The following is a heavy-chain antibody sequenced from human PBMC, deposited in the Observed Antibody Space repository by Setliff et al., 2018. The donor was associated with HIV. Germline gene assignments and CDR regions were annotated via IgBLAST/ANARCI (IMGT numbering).Heavy chain of an antibody. CDR3: ARARVPSSQWDN. J-gene: IGHJ4*02. Sequence: LRLSCSASGFTFSSNAMHWVRQAPGKGLEYVSSISSNGGSTYYADSVKGRFTISRDNSKNTVFLQMNSLRVEDAAMYYCARARVPSSQWDNWGQGTLVTVSS. CDR2: ISSNGGST. D-gene: IGHD6-19*01. CDR1: GFTFSSNA. V-gene: IGHV3-64*04.